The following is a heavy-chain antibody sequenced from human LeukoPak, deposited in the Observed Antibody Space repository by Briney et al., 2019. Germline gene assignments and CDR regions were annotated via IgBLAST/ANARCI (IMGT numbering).Heavy chain of an antibody. CDR2: ISYDGSNK. V-gene: IGHV3-30*18. Sequence: GGSLRLSCAASGFTFSSYGMHWVRQAPGKGLEWVAVISYDGSNKYYADSVKGRFTISRDNSENTVYLQLNSLRAEDTALYYCAKAGGYSYGINFDYWGQGTLVTVSS. CDR3: AKAGGYSYGINFDY. CDR1: GFTFSSYG. J-gene: IGHJ4*02. D-gene: IGHD5-18*01.